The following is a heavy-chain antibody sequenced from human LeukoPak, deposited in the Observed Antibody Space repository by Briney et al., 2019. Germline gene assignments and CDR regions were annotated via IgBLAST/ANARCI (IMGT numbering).Heavy chain of an antibody. CDR2: ISPGGSDT. V-gene: IGHV3-23*01. Sequence: GGSLRLSCAAPGFTFNNYAMSWVRQVPGKGLEWVSAISPGGSDTYYADSLRGRFTISRDNSKKTLSLQMSSLRAEDSAVYYCAKRGGYETMAAFDYWGQGTLVTVSS. D-gene: IGHD3-10*01. CDR3: AKRGGYETMAAFDY. CDR1: GFTFNNYA. J-gene: IGHJ4*02.